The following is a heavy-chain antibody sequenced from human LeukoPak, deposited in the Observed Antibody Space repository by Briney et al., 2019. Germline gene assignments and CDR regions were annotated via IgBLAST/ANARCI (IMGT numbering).Heavy chain of an antibody. Sequence: GGSLRLSCAASGFTYSSYAMTWVRQSPGKGLEWVSTLSGSGNSRYYADSVQGRFTISRDNFKNTLYLQMNSLRVEDTAVYYRARDVNGGYWGQGTLVTVPS. CDR1: GFTYSSYA. CDR2: LSGSGNSR. V-gene: IGHV3-23*01. D-gene: IGHD2-8*01. CDR3: ARDVNGGY. J-gene: IGHJ4*02.